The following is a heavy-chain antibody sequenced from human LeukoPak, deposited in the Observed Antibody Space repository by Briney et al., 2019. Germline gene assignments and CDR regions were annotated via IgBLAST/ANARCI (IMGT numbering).Heavy chain of an antibody. Sequence: ASVKVSCKASGGTFSSYAISWVRQAPGQRLEWMGWINAGNGNTRYSQKFQGGATITRDTSASTAYMELSSLRSEDTAVYYWARSILVVPVASHYNYGVDVWGQGTTVTVSS. CDR3: ARSILVVPVASHYNYGVDV. D-gene: IGHD2-2*01. CDR2: INAGNGNT. V-gene: IGHV1-3*01. CDR1: GGTFSSYA. J-gene: IGHJ6*02.